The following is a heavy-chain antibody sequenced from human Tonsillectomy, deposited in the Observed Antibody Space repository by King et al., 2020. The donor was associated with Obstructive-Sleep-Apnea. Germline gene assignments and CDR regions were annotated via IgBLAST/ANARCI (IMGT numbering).Heavy chain of an antibody. D-gene: IGHD5-24*01. CDR1: GFSFSSFW. V-gene: IGHV3-7*03. CDR2: IKLDGSER. J-gene: IGHJ4*02. CDR3: AREAGATNL. Sequence: VQLGEAGGGLVQPGGSLRLSCAATGFSFSSFWMSWVRQAPGKGLEWVANIKLDGSERYYVDSVKGRFTISRDNAKNSLYLQMNSLRVEDSAVYYCAREAGATNLWGQGTLVTVSS.